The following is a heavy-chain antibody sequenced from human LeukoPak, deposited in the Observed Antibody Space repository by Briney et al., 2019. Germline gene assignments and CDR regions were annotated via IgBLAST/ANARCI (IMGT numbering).Heavy chain of an antibody. V-gene: IGHV1-69*01. CDR2: TIPIFGTA. CDR1: GGTFSSYA. D-gene: IGHD3-10*01. J-gene: IGHJ5*02. Sequence: SVKVSCKASGGTFSSYAISWVRQAPGQGLEWMGGTIPIFGTANYAQKFQGRVTITADESTSTAYMELSSLRSEDTAVYYCARDRVLLWFGDLRGFDPWGQGTLVTVSS. CDR3: ARDRVLLWFGDLRGFDP.